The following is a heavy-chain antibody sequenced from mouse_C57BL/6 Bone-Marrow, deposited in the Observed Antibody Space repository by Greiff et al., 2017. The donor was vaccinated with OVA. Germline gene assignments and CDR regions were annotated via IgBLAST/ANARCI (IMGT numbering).Heavy chain of an antibody. J-gene: IGHJ1*03. CDR3: ASYYYGSSLDWYFDV. CDR2: ISSGGSYT. Sequence: EVHLVESGGDLVKPGGSLKLSCAASGFTFSSYGMSWVRQTPDKRLEWVANISSGGSYTYYPDSVKGRFTISRDNAKNTLYLQMSSLKSEDTAMYYCASYYYGSSLDWYFDVWGTGTTVTVSS. V-gene: IGHV5-6*01. D-gene: IGHD1-1*01. CDR1: GFTFSSYG.